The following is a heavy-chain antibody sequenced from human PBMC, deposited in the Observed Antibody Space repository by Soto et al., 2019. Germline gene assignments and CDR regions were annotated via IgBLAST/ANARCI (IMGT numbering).Heavy chain of an antibody. V-gene: IGHV3-53*01. Sequence: GGSLRLSCAASGFTVSSNYMSWVRQAPGKGLEWVSVIYSGGSTYYADSVKGRFTISRDNSKNTLYLHMNSLRAEDTAVYYGARFLLVATPIGKNDYWGQGTLVTVSS. CDR2: IYSGGST. CDR1: GFTVSSNY. D-gene: IGHD5-12*01. J-gene: IGHJ4*02. CDR3: ARFLLVATPIGKNDY.